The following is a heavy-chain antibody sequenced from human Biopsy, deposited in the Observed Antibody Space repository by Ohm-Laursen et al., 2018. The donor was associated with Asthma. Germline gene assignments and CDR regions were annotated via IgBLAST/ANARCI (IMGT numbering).Heavy chain of an antibody. Sequence: SLRLSCAASGFTFGDYWMSWVRQVPGKGLEWVANITHDGSEKHHVDSLKGRFTISRDNAKNSLYLQMNSLRAEGTAVYYCARSFHFWSPYHAEHYQLWGQGTLVTVSS. D-gene: IGHD3-3*02. CDR1: GFTFGDYW. J-gene: IGHJ1*01. CDR2: ITHDGSEK. V-gene: IGHV3-7*01. CDR3: ARSFHFWSPYHAEHYQL.